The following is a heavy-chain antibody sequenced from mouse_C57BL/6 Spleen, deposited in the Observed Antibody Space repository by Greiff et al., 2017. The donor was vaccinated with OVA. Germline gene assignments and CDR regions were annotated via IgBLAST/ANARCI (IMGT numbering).Heavy chain of an antibody. J-gene: IGHJ3*01. V-gene: IGHV1-26*01. CDR1: GYTFTDYY. CDR2: INPNNGGT. Sequence: EVQLQQSGPELVKPGASVKISCKASGYTFTDYYMNWVKQSHGKSLEWIGDINPNNGGTSYNQKFKGKATLTVDKSYSTAYMELRSLTSEDSAVYYCAKGSHSSGSPFAYWGQGTLVTVSA. D-gene: IGHD3-2*02. CDR3: AKGSHSSGSPFAY.